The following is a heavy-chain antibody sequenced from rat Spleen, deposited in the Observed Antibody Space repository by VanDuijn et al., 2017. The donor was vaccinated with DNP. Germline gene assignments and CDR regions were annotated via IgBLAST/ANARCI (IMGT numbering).Heavy chain of an antibody. D-gene: IGHD4-3*01. J-gene: IGHJ2*01. CDR3: ARWYNSGYYFDY. CDR1: GLTFNNYW. Sequence: EVQLVESGGDLVQPGRSLALSCVASGLTFNNYWMTWFRQVPGKGLEWVASITTSSGRTFYPDSVKGRFTISRDNAKSTLYLQMNSLRSEDMATYYCARWYNSGYYFDYWGQGVMVTVSS. V-gene: IGHV5-31*01. CDR2: ITTSSGRT.